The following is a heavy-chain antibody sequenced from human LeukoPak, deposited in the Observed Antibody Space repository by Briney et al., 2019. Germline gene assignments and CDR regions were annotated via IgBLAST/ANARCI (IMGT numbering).Heavy chain of an antibody. J-gene: IGHJ3*02. V-gene: IGHV4-59*01. Sequence: SETLSLTCTVSGGSISANYWSWIRQPPGKGLEWIGYIYYSGSPNYNPSLKSRVTISIDTSKNQFSLRLSSVTAADTAVYYCARSGLYGGKGGAFDIWGQGTMVTVSS. CDR2: IYYSGSP. CDR3: ARSGLYGGKGGAFDI. D-gene: IGHD4-23*01. CDR1: GGSISANY.